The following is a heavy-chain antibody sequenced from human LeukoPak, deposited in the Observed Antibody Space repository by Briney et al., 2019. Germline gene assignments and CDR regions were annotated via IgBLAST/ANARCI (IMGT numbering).Heavy chain of an antibody. V-gene: IGHV1-18*01. CDR2: ISAYNGDT. D-gene: IGHD3-3*01. J-gene: IGHJ3*02. CDR1: GYTLTELS. Sequence: GASVKVSCKVSGYTLTELSMHWVRQAPGQGLEWMGWISAYNGDTNYAQKLQGRVTMTTDTSTSTAYMELSSLRSEDTAVYYCARGITISGDASDIWGQGTMVTVSS. CDR3: ARGITISGDASDI.